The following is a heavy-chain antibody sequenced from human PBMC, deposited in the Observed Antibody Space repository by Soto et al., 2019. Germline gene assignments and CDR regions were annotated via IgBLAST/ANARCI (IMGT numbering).Heavy chain of an antibody. CDR2: ISYDGSNK. V-gene: IGHV3-30*18. J-gene: IGHJ6*02. Sequence: GGSLRLSCAASGFTFSSYGMHWVRQAPGKGLEWVAVISYDGSNKYYADSVKGRFTISRDNSKNTLYLQMNSLRAEDTAVYYCAKDEVEDSNYVCGMDVWGQGTTVTVSS. CDR1: GFTFSSYG. D-gene: IGHD4-4*01. CDR3: AKDEVEDSNYVCGMDV.